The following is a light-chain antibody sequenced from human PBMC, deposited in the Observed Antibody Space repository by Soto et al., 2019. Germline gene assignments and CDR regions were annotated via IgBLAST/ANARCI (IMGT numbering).Light chain of an antibody. Sequence: QSALTQPPSASGTPGHRVTISCFGSNSNIGSNPVHWYQQFPGTAPKVLIYSNYQRPSGVPDRFSGSKSGTSASLAISGLQSEDEADYYCAAWDDRLSDLLFGGGTKVTVL. CDR1: NSNIGSNP. J-gene: IGLJ2*01. V-gene: IGLV1-44*01. CDR2: SNY. CDR3: AAWDDRLSDLL.